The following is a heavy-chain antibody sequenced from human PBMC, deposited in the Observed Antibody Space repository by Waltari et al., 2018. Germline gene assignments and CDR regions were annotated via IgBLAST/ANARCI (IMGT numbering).Heavy chain of an antibody. CDR2: IYTSGST. J-gene: IGHJ4*02. Sequence: QVQLQESGPGLVKPSETLSLTCTVSGGSISSYYWSWIRQPAGKGLEWIGRIYTSGSTNYNPSLKSRVAMSVDTSKNQFSLKLSSVTAADTAVYYCARNPYSSGWYEGYFDYWGQGTLVTVSS. CDR3: ARNPYSSGWYEGYFDY. V-gene: IGHV4-4*07. D-gene: IGHD6-19*01. CDR1: GGSISSYY.